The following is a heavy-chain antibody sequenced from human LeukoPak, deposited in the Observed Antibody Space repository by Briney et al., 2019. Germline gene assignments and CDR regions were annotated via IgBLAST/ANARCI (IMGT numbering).Heavy chain of an antibody. D-gene: IGHD6-6*01. Sequence: SETLSLTCTVSGGSISSYYWSWIRQPPGKGLEWIGYIYYSGSTNYNPSLKSRVTISVDTSKNQFSLKLSSVTAADTAVYYCARDSHSYEYSSLGYYYYMDVWGKGTTVTVSS. CDR3: ARDSHSYEYSSLGYYYYMDV. V-gene: IGHV4-59*01. J-gene: IGHJ6*03. CDR2: IYYSGST. CDR1: GGSISSYY.